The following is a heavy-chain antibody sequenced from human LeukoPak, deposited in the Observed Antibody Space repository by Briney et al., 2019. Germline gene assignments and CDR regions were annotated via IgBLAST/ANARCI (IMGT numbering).Heavy chain of an antibody. J-gene: IGHJ5*02. CDR1: GYTFTSYG. D-gene: IGHD6-13*01. CDR2: ISAYNGNT. Sequence: GASVKVSCKASGYTFTSYGISWVRQAPGQGLEWMGWISAYNGNTNYAQKLQGRVTMTTDTSTSTAYMELRSLRSDDTAVYYCARGSFSSSWYRNWFDPWGQGALVTVSS. V-gene: IGHV1-18*01. CDR3: ARGSFSSSWYRNWFDP.